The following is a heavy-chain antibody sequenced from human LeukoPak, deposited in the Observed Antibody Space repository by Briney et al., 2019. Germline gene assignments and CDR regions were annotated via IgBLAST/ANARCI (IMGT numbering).Heavy chain of an antibody. CDR3: AREGEQLFTLPDY. D-gene: IGHD3-16*01. Sequence: GGSLRLSCAASGFTFDDYGMSWVRQAPGKGLEWVSVIYSGGSTYYADSVKGRFTISRDNSKNTLYLQMNSLRAEDTAVYYCAREGEQLFTLPDYWGQGTLVTVSS. CDR1: GFTFDDYG. V-gene: IGHV3-66*01. J-gene: IGHJ4*02. CDR2: IYSGGST.